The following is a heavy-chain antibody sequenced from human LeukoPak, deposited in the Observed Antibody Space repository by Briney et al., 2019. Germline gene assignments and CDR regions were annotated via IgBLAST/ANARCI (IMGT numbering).Heavy chain of an antibody. J-gene: IGHJ4*02. D-gene: IGHD3-10*01. CDR1: GFSFSSYS. Sequence: PGGSLRLSCAASGFSFSSYSMNWVRQAPGKGLEWVSSITSTSTYIYYADSVKGRFTISRDNAKNSLYLQMNSLTVEDTAVYYCVRDRHYIGNREVRFPYWGQGALVTVSS. CDR3: VRDRHYIGNREVRFPY. CDR2: ITSTSTYI. V-gene: IGHV3-21*01.